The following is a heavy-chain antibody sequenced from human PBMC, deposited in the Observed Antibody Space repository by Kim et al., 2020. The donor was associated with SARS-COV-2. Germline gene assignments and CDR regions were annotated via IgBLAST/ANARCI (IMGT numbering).Heavy chain of an antibody. CDR3: AKARGDTNGGANY. D-gene: IGHD3-16*01. CDR2: ISGGGGNT. CDR1: GFTFSNYA. J-gene: IGHJ4*02. V-gene: IGHV3-23*01. Sequence: GGSLRLSCAASGFTFSNYAMHWVRQAPGKGLEWVSGISGGGGNTNYADSVKGRFTISRDNSKNILYVQMSGLRVDDTAVYYCAKARGDTNGGANYWGQGVLVTVSS.